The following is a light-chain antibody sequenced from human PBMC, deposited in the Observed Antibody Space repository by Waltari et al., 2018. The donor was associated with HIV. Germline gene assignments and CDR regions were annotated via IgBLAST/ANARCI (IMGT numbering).Light chain of an antibody. J-gene: IGLJ3*02. CDR3: YSAADNIGV. Sequence: SYELTQPSSVSVSPGQTDRITCTGDVVAKKYARWFQQKLGQAPVLVIYKDSARPSGSPERFSVASSGTTVTWTISGAQVEDEADDYSYSAADNIGVFGGGTKLTVL. CDR1: VVAKKY. V-gene: IGLV3-27*01. CDR2: KDS.